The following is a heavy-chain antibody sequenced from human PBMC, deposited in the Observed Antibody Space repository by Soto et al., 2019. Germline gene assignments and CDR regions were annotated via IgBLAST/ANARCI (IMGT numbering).Heavy chain of an antibody. CDR1: GYTFTSYD. Sequence: ASVKVSCKASGYTFTSYDINWVRQDTGEGREGMGWMNANSGNTGYAQKFQGRVTMTRNTSISTAYMELSSLRYEDTAVYYCARGPYYYDSSGYYFSGVDYYYGMDVWGQGTTVTVSS. CDR3: ARGPYYYDSSGYYFSGVDYYYGMDV. J-gene: IGHJ6*02. V-gene: IGHV1-8*01. CDR2: MNANSGNT. D-gene: IGHD3-22*01.